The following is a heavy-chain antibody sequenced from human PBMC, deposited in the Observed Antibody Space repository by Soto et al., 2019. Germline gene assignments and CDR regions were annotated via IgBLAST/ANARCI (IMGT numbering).Heavy chain of an antibody. CDR3: SRDDEYSGNGMDV. J-gene: IGHJ6*02. V-gene: IGHV3-33*01. CDR2: ILNDGSNR. D-gene: IGHD3-10*01. CDR1: GFTFSNYG. Sequence: QVQLVESGGGVVQPGRSLRLSCAASGFTFSNYGMHWVRQAPGKGLEWVAVILNDGSNRYHADSVKDRFTISRDNSKNKLYLQINSLRAEDTAVDYCSRDDEYSGNGMDVWGQGTTVTVS.